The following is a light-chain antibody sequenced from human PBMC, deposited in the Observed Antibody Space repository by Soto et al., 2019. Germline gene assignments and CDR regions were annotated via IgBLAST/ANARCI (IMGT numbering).Light chain of an antibody. V-gene: IGLV2-11*01. CDR3: CSYAGSYTMI. J-gene: IGLJ2*01. Sequence: QSALTQPRSVSGSPGQSVAISCTGTSSDIGVYDYVSWYQQYPGKAPKLIISDVNKRPSGVPDRFSGSKSANTASLTISGLQAEDEADYYCCSYAGSYTMIFGGGTKLTVL. CDR1: SSDIGVYDY. CDR2: DVN.